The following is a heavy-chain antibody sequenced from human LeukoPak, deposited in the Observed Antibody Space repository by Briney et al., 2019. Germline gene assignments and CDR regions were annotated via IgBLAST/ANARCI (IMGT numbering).Heavy chain of an antibody. CDR2: IYPGDSDA. CDR1: GSRFTSYW. V-gene: IGHV5-51*01. D-gene: IGHD1-26*01. CDR3: ARRRDLYSGSYYPFDY. Sequence: GESLKISCKGSGSRFTSYWIGWVRQMPGKGLKWMGIIYPGDSDARYSPSFQGQVTISADKSISTAYLQWSSLKASDTAMYYCARRRDLYSGSYYPFDYWGQGTLVTVSS. J-gene: IGHJ4*02.